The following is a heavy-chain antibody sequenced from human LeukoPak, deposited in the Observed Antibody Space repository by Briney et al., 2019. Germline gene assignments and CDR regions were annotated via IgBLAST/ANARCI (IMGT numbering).Heavy chain of an antibody. CDR3: ARGLMTTVTTSFDY. D-gene: IGHD4-17*01. J-gene: IGHJ4*02. CDR1: GYPFTGYY. CDR2: INPNSGFT. Sequence: ASVKVSCKASGYPFTGYYLHWVRQAPGQGLEWMGWINPNSGFTNYAQKFQGRVTMTRDTSISTAYMELSSLRSDDTAVYYCARGLMTTVTTSFDYWGQGTVVTVSS. V-gene: IGHV1-2*02.